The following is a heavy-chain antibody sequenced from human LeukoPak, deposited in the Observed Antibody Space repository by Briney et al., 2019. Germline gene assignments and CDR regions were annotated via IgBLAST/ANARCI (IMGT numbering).Heavy chain of an antibody. V-gene: IGHV4-59*12. J-gene: IGHJ4*02. CDR1: GGSIRSYY. CDR3: ARLYGNYQNYFDY. CDR2: IYYSGST. Sequence: SETLSLTCTVSGGSIRSYYWSWIRQPPGKELEWIAYIYYSGSTNYNPSLKSRVTISVDTSKNQFSLKLSSVTAADTAVYYCARLYGNYQNYFDYWGQGTLVTVSS. D-gene: IGHD1-7*01.